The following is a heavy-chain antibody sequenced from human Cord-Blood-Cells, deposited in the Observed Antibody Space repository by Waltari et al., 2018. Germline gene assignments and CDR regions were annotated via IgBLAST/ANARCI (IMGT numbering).Heavy chain of an antibody. D-gene: IGHD3-10*01. CDR3: ARDSGSYYNR. J-gene: IGHJ4*02. Sequence: QVQLQQWGAGLLKPSETLSLTCAVYGGSFSGYYWSWIRQPPGKGLEWIGEINHSGSTNYHPSLKSRVTQSVDTSKNQFSLKLSSGTAADTAVYYCARDSGSYYNRWGQGTLVTVSS. CDR1: GGSFSGYY. V-gene: IGHV4-34*01. CDR2: INHSGST.